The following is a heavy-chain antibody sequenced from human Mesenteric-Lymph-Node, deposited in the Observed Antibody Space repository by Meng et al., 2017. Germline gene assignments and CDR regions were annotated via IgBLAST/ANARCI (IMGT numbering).Heavy chain of an antibody. CDR2: IDPNTGNP. CDR3: ARDSPLDGYSLLDY. Sequence: QVHLWPAGFGLNPLGASVKVSCRPSGYTFTSYAINWVRQAPGQGPDWMGWIDPNTGNPTYDQGFTGRFVFSLDTSVSTAYLQINSLRADDTAVYYCARDSPLDGYSLLDYWGQGTLVTVSS. CDR1: GYTFTSYA. D-gene: IGHD5-24*01. V-gene: IGHV7-4-1*02. J-gene: IGHJ4*02.